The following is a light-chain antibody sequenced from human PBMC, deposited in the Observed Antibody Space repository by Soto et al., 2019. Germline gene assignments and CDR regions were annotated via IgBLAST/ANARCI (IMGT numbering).Light chain of an antibody. CDR3: CSYAGNSLWV. J-gene: IGLJ3*02. CDR1: NSDVGGYNY. V-gene: IGLV2-11*01. CDR2: DVS. Sequence: QSALTQPRSVSGSPGQSVTISCTGTNSDVGGYNYVSWYQQHPGKAPKLVIDDVSKRPSGVPDRFSGSKSGNTASLTISGLQAEDEADYYCCSYAGNSLWVFGGGTKLTVL.